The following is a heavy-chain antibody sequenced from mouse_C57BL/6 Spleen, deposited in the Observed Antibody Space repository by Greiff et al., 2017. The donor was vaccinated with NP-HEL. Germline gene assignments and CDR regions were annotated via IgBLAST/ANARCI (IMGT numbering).Heavy chain of an antibody. D-gene: IGHD1-1*01. Sequence: QVQLKQSGAELARPGASVKLSCKASGYTFTSYGISWVKQRTGQGLEWIGEIYPRSGNTYYNEKFKGKATLTADKSSSTAYMELRSLTSEDSAVYFCQLYYGSSYGDAMDYWGQGTSVTVSS. V-gene: IGHV1-81*01. J-gene: IGHJ4*01. CDR1: GYTFTSYG. CDR3: QLYYGSSYGDAMDY. CDR2: IYPRSGNT.